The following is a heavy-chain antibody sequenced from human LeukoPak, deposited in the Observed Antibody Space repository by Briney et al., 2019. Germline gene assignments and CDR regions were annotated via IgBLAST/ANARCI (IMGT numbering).Heavy chain of an antibody. CDR1: GGTFSSYA. Sequence: SVKVSCKASGGTFSSYAISWVRQAPGQGLEWMGGIIPIFGTANYAQKFQGRVTITADESTSTAYMELSSLRSEDTAVYYCARAKDIVVVPAAIPENWFDPWGQETLSPSPQ. V-gene: IGHV1-69*01. CDR3: ARAKDIVVVPAAIPENWFDP. CDR2: IIPIFGTA. D-gene: IGHD2-2*02. J-gene: IGHJ5*02.